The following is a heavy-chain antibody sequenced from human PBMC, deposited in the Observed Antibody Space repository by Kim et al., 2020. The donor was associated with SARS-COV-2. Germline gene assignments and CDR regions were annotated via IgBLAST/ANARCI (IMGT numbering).Heavy chain of an antibody. CDR3: ARDAESGMDV. V-gene: IGHV1-8*01. Sequence: NTGYAQKFQRRVTMTRNTSISTAYMELGSLRSEDTAVYYCARDAESGMDVWGQGTTVTVSS. CDR2: NT. J-gene: IGHJ6*02.